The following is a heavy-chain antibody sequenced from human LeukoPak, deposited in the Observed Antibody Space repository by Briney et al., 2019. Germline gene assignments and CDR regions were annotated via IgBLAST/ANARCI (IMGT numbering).Heavy chain of an antibody. D-gene: IGHD3-10*01. Sequence: SGGSLRLSCAASGFTFSSYGMPWVRQAPGKGLEWVAFIRYDGSNKYYADSVKGRFTISRDNSKSTLFLQMNSLRAEDTAVFYCAKDRGGSGSYEMDVWGKGSTVTISS. CDR3: AKDRGGSGSYEMDV. J-gene: IGHJ6*04. CDR1: GFTFSSYG. V-gene: IGHV3-30*02. CDR2: IRYDGSNK.